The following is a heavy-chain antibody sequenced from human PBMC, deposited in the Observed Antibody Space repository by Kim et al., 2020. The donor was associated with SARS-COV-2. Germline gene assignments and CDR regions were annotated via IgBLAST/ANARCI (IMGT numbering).Heavy chain of an antibody. Sequence: SETLSLTCAVYGGSFSGYYWSWIRQPPGKGLEWIGEINHSGSTNYNPSLKSRVTISVDTSKNQFSLKLSSVTAADTAVYYCARGQDYGYPYYYYGMDVWGQGTTVTVSS. CDR1: GGSFSGYY. CDR3: ARGQDYGYPYYYYGMDV. V-gene: IGHV4-34*01. D-gene: IGHD5-18*01. CDR2: INHSGST. J-gene: IGHJ6*02.